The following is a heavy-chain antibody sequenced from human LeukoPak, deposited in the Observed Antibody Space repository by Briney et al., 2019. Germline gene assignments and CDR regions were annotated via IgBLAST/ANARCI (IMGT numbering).Heavy chain of an antibody. CDR1: GFTFSSYG. J-gene: IGHJ4*02. CDR3: AKDPSGGVATTPLDY. D-gene: IGHD5-12*01. CDR2: ISYDGSNK. V-gene: IGHV3-30*18. Sequence: PGGSRRLSCAASGFTFSSYGMHWVRQAPGKGLEWVAVISYDGSNKYYADSVKGRFTISRDNSKNTLYLQMNSLRAEDTAVYYCAKDPSGGVATTPLDYWGQGTLVTVSS.